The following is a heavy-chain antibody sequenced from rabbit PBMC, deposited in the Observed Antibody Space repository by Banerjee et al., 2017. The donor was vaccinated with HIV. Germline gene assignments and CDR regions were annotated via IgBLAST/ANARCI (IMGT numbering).Heavy chain of an antibody. V-gene: IGHV1S45*01. CDR1: GFSFSNKYV. D-gene: IGHD7-1*01. Sequence: QEQLEESGGGLVKPEGSLTLSCTASGFSFSNKYVMCWVRQAPGKGLEWIACIYTTSGSTWYASWVNGRFTISKTSSTTVTLQMTSLTAADTATYFCARDAGGDGYSNDLWGQGTLVTVS. CDR3: ARDAGGDGYSNDL. CDR2: IYTTSGST. J-gene: IGHJ6*01.